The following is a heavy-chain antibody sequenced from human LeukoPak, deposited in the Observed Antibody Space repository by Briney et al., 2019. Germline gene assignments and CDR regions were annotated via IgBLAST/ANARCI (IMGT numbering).Heavy chain of an antibody. CDR3: AKGSRNSRPYYFDF. Sequence: GGSLRLSCAASGFTFNNYAMSWVRQAPGKVLEWGSAITGSGDDTYHADSVKGRFTISRDNSKNTLYLQMNSLRAEDTAVYYCAKGSRNSRPYYFDFWGQGTLFTVSS. CDR1: GFTFNNYA. D-gene: IGHD6-19*01. CDR2: ITGSGDDT. V-gene: IGHV3-23*01. J-gene: IGHJ4*02.